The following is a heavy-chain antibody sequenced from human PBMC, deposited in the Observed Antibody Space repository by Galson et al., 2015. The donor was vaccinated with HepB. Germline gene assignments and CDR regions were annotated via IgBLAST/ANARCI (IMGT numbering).Heavy chain of an antibody. V-gene: IGHV3-21*01. CDR1: GFTFSSYS. CDR3: ARDPVVFYYGSGGYTNWFDP. J-gene: IGHJ5*02. Sequence: LRLSCAASGFTFSSYSMNWVRQAPGKGLEWVSSISSSSSYIYYADSVKGRFTISRDNAKNSLYLQMNSLRAEDTAVYYCARDPVVFYYGSGGYTNWFDPWGQGTLVTVSS. CDR2: ISSSSSYI. D-gene: IGHD3-10*01.